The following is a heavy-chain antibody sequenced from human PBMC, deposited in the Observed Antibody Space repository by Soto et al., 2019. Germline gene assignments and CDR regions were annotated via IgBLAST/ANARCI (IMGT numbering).Heavy chain of an antibody. J-gene: IGHJ5*02. CDR1: GGSISSYY. Sequence: QVQLQESGPGLVKPSETLSLTCTVSGGSISSYYWSWIRQPPGKGLEWIGYIYYSGSTNYNPSLTSRVTLSGDTSKNQFSLKLSSVTAADTAVYYCARCIPALTYYYGSGSLFDPWGQGTLVTVSS. CDR2: IYYSGST. D-gene: IGHD3-10*01. V-gene: IGHV4-59*01. CDR3: ARCIPALTYYYGSGSLFDP.